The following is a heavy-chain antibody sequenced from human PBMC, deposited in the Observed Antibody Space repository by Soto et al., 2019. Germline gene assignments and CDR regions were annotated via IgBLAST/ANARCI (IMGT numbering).Heavy chain of an antibody. Sequence: TLSLTCTVSGGSISSGGYYWSWIRQHPGKGLEWIGYIYYSGSTYYNPSLKSRVTISVDTSKNQFSLKLSSVTAADTAVYYCARDKSYGDYLREVQAFDIWGQWTMVTVSS. CDR2: IYYSGST. D-gene: IGHD4-17*01. CDR3: ARDKSYGDYLREVQAFDI. V-gene: IGHV4-31*03. J-gene: IGHJ3*02. CDR1: GGSISSGGYY.